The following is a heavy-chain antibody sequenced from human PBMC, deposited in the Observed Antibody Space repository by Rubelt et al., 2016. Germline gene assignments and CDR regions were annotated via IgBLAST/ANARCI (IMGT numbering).Heavy chain of an antibody. D-gene: IGHD4-23*01. CDR2: IIPIFGTA. J-gene: IGHJ4*02. V-gene: IGHV1-69*06. Sequence: QVQLVQSGAEVKKPGSSVMVSCKASGGTFRSYAISWVRQAPGQGLEWMGGIIPIFGTATYAQKVQGRVTRTTDTSTSTAYMELRSLRSDDTAVYYCAITRPDYGGHSWAKGNDYWGQGTLVTVSS. CDR1: GGTFRSYA. CDR3: AITRPDYGGHSWAKGNDY.